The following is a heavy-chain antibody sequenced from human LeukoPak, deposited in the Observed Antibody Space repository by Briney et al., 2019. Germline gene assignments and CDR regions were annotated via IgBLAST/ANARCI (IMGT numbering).Heavy chain of an antibody. CDR1: GFTFSSYA. CDR2: ISGSGGST. CDR3: AKDRGEYQLLWGDDY. Sequence: GGSLRLSCAASGFTFSSYAMSWVRQAPGKGLEWVSAISGSGGSTYYADSVKGRFTISRDNSKNTLYLQMNSLRAEDTAVYYCAKDRGEYQLLWGDDYWGQGTLVTVSS. D-gene: IGHD2-2*01. V-gene: IGHV3-23*01. J-gene: IGHJ4*02.